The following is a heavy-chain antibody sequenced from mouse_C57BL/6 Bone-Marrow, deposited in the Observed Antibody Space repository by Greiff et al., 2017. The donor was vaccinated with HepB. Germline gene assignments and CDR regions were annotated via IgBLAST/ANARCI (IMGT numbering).Heavy chain of an antibody. D-gene: IGHD1-1*01. J-gene: IGHJ3*01. Sequence: QLQQPGAELVKPGASVKVSCKASGYTFTSYWMHWVKQRPGQGLEWIGRIHPSDSDTNYNQKFKGKATLTVDKSSSTAYMQLSSLTSEDSAVYYCANKGDYGSSYSAWFAYWGQGTLVTVSA. CDR1: GYTFTSYW. CDR2: IHPSDSDT. CDR3: ANKGDYGSSYSAWFAY. V-gene: IGHV1-74*01.